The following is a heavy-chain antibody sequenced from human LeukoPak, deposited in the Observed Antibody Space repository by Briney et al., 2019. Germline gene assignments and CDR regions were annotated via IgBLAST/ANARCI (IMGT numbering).Heavy chain of an antibody. CDR2: IRYDGSSK. Sequence: GSLRLSCAASGFTFSSYGMHWVRQAPGKGLECVAFIRYDGSSKYYADSVKGRFTISRDNSKNTLCLQMNSLRAEDTAVYYCAKDPALSIAVAGNSDYWGQGTLVTVSS. V-gene: IGHV3-30*02. J-gene: IGHJ4*02. D-gene: IGHD6-19*01. CDR3: AKDPALSIAVAGNSDY. CDR1: GFTFSSYG.